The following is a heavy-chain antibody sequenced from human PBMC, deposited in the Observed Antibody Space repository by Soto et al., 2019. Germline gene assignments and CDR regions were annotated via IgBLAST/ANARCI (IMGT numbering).Heavy chain of an antibody. J-gene: IGHJ4*02. CDR3: ARDSPSDYYDSSGSSGMEEDY. CDR2: IIPIFGTA. V-gene: IGHV1-69*06. CDR1: GGTFSSYA. Sequence: QVQLVQSGAEVKKPGSSVKVSCKASGGTFSSYAISWVRQAPGQGLEWMGGIIPIFGTANYAQMFQGRVTITADKSTSTAYMELSSLRSEDTAVYYCARDSPSDYYDSSGSSGMEEDYWGQGTLVTVSS. D-gene: IGHD3-22*01.